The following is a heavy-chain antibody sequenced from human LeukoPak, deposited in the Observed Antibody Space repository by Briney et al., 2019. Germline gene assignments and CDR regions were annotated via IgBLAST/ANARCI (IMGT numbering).Heavy chain of an antibody. CDR3: ATLEIVVVPSWYFDL. CDR2: ISYDGGNK. D-gene: IGHD3-22*01. Sequence: GGSLRLSCAASGFTFSSYAMHWVRQAPGKGLEWVAVISYDGGNKYYADSVKGRFTISRDNSKNTLYLQMNSLRAEDTAVYYCATLEIVVVPSWYFDLWGRGTLVTVSS. CDR1: GFTFSSYA. J-gene: IGHJ2*01. V-gene: IGHV3-30*04.